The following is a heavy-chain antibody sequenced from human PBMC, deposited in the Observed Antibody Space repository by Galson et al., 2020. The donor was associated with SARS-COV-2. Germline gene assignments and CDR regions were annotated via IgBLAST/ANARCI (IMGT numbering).Heavy chain of an antibody. CDR2: LFYDGSNK. V-gene: IGHV3-33*01. Sequence: GGSLRLSCAASGFTFENHAMHWVRQAPGKGLEWVAQLFYDGSNKYYLESVKGRFTISRDNSENTVSLQMANLRAEDTAVYFCARDGQVSSGWALDYWGQGTLVTVSS. CDR3: ARDGQVSSGWALDY. J-gene: IGHJ4*02. CDR1: GFTFENHA. D-gene: IGHD6-19*01.